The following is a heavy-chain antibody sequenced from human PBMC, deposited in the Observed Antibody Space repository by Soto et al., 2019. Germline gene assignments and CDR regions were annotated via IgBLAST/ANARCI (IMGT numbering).Heavy chain of an antibody. CDR3: GTGIASAGRGFDP. CDR2: ISAYNGNT. Sequence: QVQLVQSGAEVKKPGASVKVSCKASGYTFTSYGISWVRQAPGQGLEWMGWISAYNGNTNYAQKLQGRVTMTTDTSTSQAYMGLRSTRSGDAAVYYCGTGIASAGRGFDPWGHGTLVTVSS. CDR1: GYTFTSYG. J-gene: IGHJ5*02. D-gene: IGHD6-13*01. V-gene: IGHV1-18*04.